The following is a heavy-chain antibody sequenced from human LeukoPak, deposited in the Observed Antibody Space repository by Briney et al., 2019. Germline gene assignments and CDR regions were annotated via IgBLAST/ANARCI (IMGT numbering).Heavy chain of an antibody. J-gene: IGHJ4*02. CDR2: IYHSGST. V-gene: IGHV4-59*12. Sequence: SETLSLTCTVSGGSISNYYWSWIRQPPGKGLEWIGYIYHSGSTYYNPSLKSRVTISVDRSKNQFSLKLSSVTAADTAVYYCARAPTSVEMATIRAFDYWGQGTLVTVSS. CDR1: GGSISNYY. CDR3: ARAPTSVEMATIRAFDY. D-gene: IGHD5-24*01.